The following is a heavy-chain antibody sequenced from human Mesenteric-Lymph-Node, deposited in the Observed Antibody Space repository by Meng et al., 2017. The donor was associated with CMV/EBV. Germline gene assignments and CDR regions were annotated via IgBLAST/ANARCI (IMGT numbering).Heavy chain of an antibody. CDR3: AAEYQLLNVPYFEY. D-gene: IGHD6-6*01. CDR2: ISHDGSSK. J-gene: IGHJ4*02. Sequence: GESLKISCAASGLTFNRYGMYWVRHAPDRGLEYVAVISHDGSSKYYADSVRGRFTISRDDSKNMLYLQLNNLRDEDTAVYYCAAEYQLLNVPYFEYWGQGTQVTVSS. V-gene: IGHV3-30*03. CDR1: GLTFNRYG.